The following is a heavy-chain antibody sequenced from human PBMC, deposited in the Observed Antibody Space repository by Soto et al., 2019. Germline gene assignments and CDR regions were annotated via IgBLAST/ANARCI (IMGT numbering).Heavy chain of an antibody. J-gene: IGHJ6*02. Sequence: EVQLLESGGGLVQPGGSLRLSCAASGFTFSSYAMSWVRQAPGKGLEWVSTISGSGGSTYYADSVKGRFTISRDNSKNTLYLQMNSRRAEDTAVYYCAKGRGDYYYYGMDVWGQGTTVTVSS. D-gene: IGHD2-21*01. CDR3: AKGRGDYYYYGMDV. V-gene: IGHV3-23*01. CDR2: ISGSGGST. CDR1: GFTFSSYA.